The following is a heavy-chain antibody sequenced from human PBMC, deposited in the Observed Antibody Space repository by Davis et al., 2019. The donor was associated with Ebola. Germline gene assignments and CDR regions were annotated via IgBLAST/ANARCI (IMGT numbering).Heavy chain of an antibody. D-gene: IGHD3-22*01. J-gene: IGHJ6*02. CDR1: GYTFTGYY. V-gene: IGHV1-2*06. Sequence: AASVKVSCKASGYTFTGYYMQWVRQAPGQGLEWMGRINPNTGCTYYAQKFQVRVTMTRDTSIITAYMELSRLRSDDTAVYYCARGGISMTVVPRDYYHGLDVWGQGTTVTVSS. CDR2: INPNTGCT. CDR3: ARGGISMTVVPRDYYHGLDV.